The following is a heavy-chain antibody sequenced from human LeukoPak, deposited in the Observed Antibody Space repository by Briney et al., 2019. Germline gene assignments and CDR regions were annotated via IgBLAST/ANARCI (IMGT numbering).Heavy chain of an antibody. CDR3: ASSSGYYYDSSGYYPFDY. CDR2: IYPGDSDT. Sequence: GESLKISCKGSGHSFTSYWIGWVRQMPGKGLEWMGIIYPGDSDTRYSPSFQGQVTISADKSISTAYLQWSSLKASDTAMYYCASSSGYYYDSSGYYPFDYWGQGTLVTVSS. D-gene: IGHD3-22*01. CDR1: GHSFTSYW. J-gene: IGHJ4*02. V-gene: IGHV5-51*01.